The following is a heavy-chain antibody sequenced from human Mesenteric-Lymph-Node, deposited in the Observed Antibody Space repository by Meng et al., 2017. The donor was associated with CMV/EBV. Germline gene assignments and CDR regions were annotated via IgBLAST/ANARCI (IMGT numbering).Heavy chain of an antibody. D-gene: IGHD6-13*01. J-gene: IGHJ6*02. CDR2: IYPGDSDT. CDR1: GYSFTSYW. CDR3: ARTGYNYYYGMDV. Sequence: GGSLRLSCKGSGYSFTSYWIGWVRQMPGKGLEWMGIIYPGDSDTRYSPSFQGQVTISADKSISTAYLQWSSLKASDTAMYYCARTGYNYYYGMDVWGQGTTVTVSS. V-gene: IGHV5-51*01.